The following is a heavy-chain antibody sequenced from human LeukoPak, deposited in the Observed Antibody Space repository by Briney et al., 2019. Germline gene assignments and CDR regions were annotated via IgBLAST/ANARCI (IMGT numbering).Heavy chain of an antibody. Sequence: DPGGSLRLSCTASGFSFSGHWMHWARQLPGKGLVWVSRISPTGGTTSYVDSVKGRFTISRDNAKNSLYLQMNSLRAEDTAVYYCARDSAHNVLRFLEWFGYYFDYWGQGTLVTVSS. V-gene: IGHV3-74*01. D-gene: IGHD3-3*01. CDR1: GFSFSGHW. CDR3: ARDSAHNVLRFLEWFGYYFDY. CDR2: ISPTGGTT. J-gene: IGHJ4*02.